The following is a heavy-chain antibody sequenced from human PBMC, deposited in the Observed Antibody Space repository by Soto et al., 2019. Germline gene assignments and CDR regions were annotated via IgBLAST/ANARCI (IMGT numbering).Heavy chain of an antibody. CDR2: IIPIFGTA. CDR3: ARDKWYYYDSSGSSV. J-gene: IGHJ3*01. Sequence: SVKVSCKASGGTFSSYAISWVRQAPGQGLEWMGGIIPIFGTANYAQKFQGRVTITADESTSTAYMELSSLRSEDTAVYYCARDKWYYYDSSGSSVWGQGTMVTVSS. D-gene: IGHD3-22*01. CDR1: GGTFSSYA. V-gene: IGHV1-69*13.